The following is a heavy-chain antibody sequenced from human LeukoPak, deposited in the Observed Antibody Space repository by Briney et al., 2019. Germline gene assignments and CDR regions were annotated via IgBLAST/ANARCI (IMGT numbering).Heavy chain of an antibody. J-gene: IGHJ3*02. V-gene: IGHV3-21*01. CDR2: ISSSSTYI. D-gene: IGHD2-15*01. CDR3: ARDRIGYAFDI. Sequence: GGSLRLSCAASGFTFSSYSMNWVRQAPGERLEWVSSISSSSTYIYYADSVKGRFTISRDDAKNSLFLQMNSLRAEDTAVYYCARDRIGYAFDIWGQGTMVTVSS. CDR1: GFTFSSYS.